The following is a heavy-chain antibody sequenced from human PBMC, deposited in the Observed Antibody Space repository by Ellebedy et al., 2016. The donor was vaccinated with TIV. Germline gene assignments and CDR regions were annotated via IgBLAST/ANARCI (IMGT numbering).Heavy chain of an antibody. CDR2: IYPGDSDT. CDR3: ARHLGYADSDIDY. CDR1: EAIFTNYW. Sequence: GESLKISCQVPEAIFTNYWIGWVRQMPGKGLEWMVIIYPGDSDTRYRPSFHGQVTISADKSISTAYLQWSSLKASDTAMYYCARHLGYADSDIDYWGQGTLVTVSS. J-gene: IGHJ4*02. V-gene: IGHV5-51*01. D-gene: IGHD4-17*01.